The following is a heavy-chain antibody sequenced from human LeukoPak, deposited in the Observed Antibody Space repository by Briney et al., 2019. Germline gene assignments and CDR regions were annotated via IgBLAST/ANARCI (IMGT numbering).Heavy chain of an antibody. CDR3: ARDGTGGSYYEWFDP. V-gene: IGHV4-59*01. D-gene: IGHD1-26*01. CDR2: IYYSGST. Sequence: SETLSLTCTVSGGSISSYYWSWIRQPPGKGLEWIGYIYYSGSTNYNPSLKSRVTISVDTSKNQFSLKLSPVTAADTAVYYCARDGTGGSYYEWFDPRGQGTLATVSS. J-gene: IGHJ5*02. CDR1: GGSISSYY.